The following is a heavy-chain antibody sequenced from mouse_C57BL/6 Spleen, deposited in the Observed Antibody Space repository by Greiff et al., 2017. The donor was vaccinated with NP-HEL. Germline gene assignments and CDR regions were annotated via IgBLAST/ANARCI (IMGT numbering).Heavy chain of an antibody. J-gene: IGHJ2*01. D-gene: IGHD2-1*01. Sequence: EVQLQQSGPELVKPGASVKISCKASGYTFTDYYMNWVKQSHGKSLEWIGDINPNNGGTSYNQKFKGKATLTVDKSSSTAYMELRSLTSEDSAVYYCARYGNYLFDYWGQGTTLTVSS. CDR2: INPNNGGT. V-gene: IGHV1-26*01. CDR3: ARYGNYLFDY. CDR1: GYTFTDYY.